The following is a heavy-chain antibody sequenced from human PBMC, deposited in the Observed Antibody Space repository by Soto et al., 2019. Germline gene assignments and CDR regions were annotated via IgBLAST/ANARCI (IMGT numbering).Heavy chain of an antibody. CDR3: AREADFASSGYVLDY. CDR2: VTSSSSSM. V-gene: IGHV3-21*02. J-gene: IGHJ4*02. Sequence: EVQLVESGGGLVKPGGSLRLSCAASGFTFNRYSMNWVRQAPGKGLEWVSSVTSSSSSMLYADSVKGRFTISGDDAKDSLFLQMNSLRADDTAVYYCAREADFASSGYVLDYWGQGTLVTVSS. CDR1: GFTFNRYS. D-gene: IGHD3-22*01.